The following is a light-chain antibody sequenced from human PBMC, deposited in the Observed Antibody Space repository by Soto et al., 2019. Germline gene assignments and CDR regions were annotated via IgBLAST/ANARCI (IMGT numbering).Light chain of an antibody. V-gene: IGKV1-39*01. J-gene: IGKJ2*01. CDR3: HESYSTPRYT. CDR2: AAS. CDR1: QSISSY. Sequence: DIQMTQSQSSLSASVGDRVTITCRASQSISSYLNWYQQKPGKAPKLLIYAASSLQSGVPSRFSGSGSGTDFTITIITPQPKDFAIYNCHESYSTPRYTFGQGTKLESK.